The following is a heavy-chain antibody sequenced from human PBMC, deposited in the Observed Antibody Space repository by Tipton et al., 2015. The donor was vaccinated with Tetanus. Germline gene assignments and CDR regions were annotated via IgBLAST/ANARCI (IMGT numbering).Heavy chain of an antibody. CDR3: TRDRGWELGDAFDI. Sequence: SLRLSCTASGFTFGDYAMSWVRQAPGKGLEWVGFIRSKAYGGTTEYAASVKGRFTISRDDSKSIAYLQMNSLKTEDTAVYYCTRDRGWELGDAFDIWGQGTMVTVSS. CDR2: IRSKAYGGTT. J-gene: IGHJ3*02. V-gene: IGHV3-49*04. CDR1: GFTFGDYA. D-gene: IGHD1-26*01.